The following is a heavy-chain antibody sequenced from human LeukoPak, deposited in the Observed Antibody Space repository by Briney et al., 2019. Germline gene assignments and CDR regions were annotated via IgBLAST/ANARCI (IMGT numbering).Heavy chain of an antibody. CDR2: ISAYNGNT. D-gene: IGHD4-11*01. Sequence: ASVKVSCKASGYTFTSYGISWVRQAPGQGLEWTGWISAYNGNTNYAQKFQGRVTMTRDTSISTAYMELSRLRSDDTAVYYCARDKGTTLGYFDLWGRGTLVTVSS. V-gene: IGHV1-18*01. CDR3: ARDKGTTLGYFDL. J-gene: IGHJ2*01. CDR1: GYTFTSYG.